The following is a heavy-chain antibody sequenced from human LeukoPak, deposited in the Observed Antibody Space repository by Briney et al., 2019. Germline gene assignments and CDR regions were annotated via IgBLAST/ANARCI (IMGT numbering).Heavy chain of an antibody. J-gene: IGHJ4*02. D-gene: IGHD3-3*01. CDR3: AKDSVFDFLSGYHNVY. V-gene: IGHV3-23*01. CDR2: IILTSAPI. Sequence: GGSLRLPCAASGFTFSDYHMNWLRQAPGKGLEVISDIILTSAPIYYPPSVEGRLNISRDNYKNTLYLQMNCLRAAHTAVSYCAKDSVFDFLSGYHNVYWGEGNLWTVSS. CDR1: GFTFSDYH.